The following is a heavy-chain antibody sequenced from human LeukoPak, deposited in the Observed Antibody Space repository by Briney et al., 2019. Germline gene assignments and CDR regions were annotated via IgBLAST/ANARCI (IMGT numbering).Heavy chain of an antibody. V-gene: IGHV3-30*03. CDR3: ARDSPRLSGWLGHFDY. D-gene: IGHD6-19*01. CDR1: GFTFRSYG. J-gene: IGHJ4*02. Sequence: GRSLRLSCAASGFTFRSYGMHWVRQAPGKRLEWVAVISSDGSSKNYADSMKGQFTISRDNSKNTLFLQMNNLRAEDTAVYYCARDSPRLSGWLGHFDYWGQGTLVTVSS. CDR2: ISSDGSSK.